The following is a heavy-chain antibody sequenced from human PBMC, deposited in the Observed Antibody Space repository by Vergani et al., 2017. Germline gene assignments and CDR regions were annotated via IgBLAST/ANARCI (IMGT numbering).Heavy chain of an antibody. J-gene: IGHJ5*02. CDR1: GSSTRSSNYY. CDR3: ARHSTVEWLVKLGWIDP. D-gene: IGHD6-19*01. CDR2: IYYSGST. V-gene: IGHV4-39*01. Sequence: QLQLQESGPGLVKPSATLSLTCSVSGSSTRSSNYYWGWIRQPPGKGLEWIASIYYSGSTYYNPSLKGRVTISVDTSKTQFSLKLRSVTAADTAVYFCARHSTVEWLVKLGWIDPWGQGILVTVSS.